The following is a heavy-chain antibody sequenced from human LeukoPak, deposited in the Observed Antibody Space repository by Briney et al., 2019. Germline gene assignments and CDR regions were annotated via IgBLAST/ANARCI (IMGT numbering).Heavy chain of an antibody. CDR1: GFTFSSYA. V-gene: IGHV3-23*01. D-gene: IGHD3-16*01. J-gene: IGHJ4*02. CDR2: ISGSGGNT. CDR3: APRGGLNYFDY. Sequence: GGSLRLSCAASGFTFSSYAMSWVRQAPGKGLEGVSAISGSGGNTYYADSVKGRFTISRDNSKNTLYLQMNSLRAEDTAVYYCAPRGGLNYFDYWGQGTLVTVSS.